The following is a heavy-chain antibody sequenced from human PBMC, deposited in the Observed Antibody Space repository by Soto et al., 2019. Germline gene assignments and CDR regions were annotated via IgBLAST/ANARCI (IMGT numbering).Heavy chain of an antibody. V-gene: IGHV1-18*01. CDR2: ISAYNGNT. Sequence: QVQLVQSGAEVKKPGASVKVSCKASGYTFTSYGISWVRQAPGQGLEWMGWISAYNGNTNYAQKLQGRVTMTTDTTTSTADMELRSLRSDDTAVYYCARRYCSSTSCLRWFDHWGQGTLVTVSS. CDR3: ARRYCSSTSCLRWFDH. J-gene: IGHJ5*02. CDR1: GYTFTSYG. D-gene: IGHD2-2*01.